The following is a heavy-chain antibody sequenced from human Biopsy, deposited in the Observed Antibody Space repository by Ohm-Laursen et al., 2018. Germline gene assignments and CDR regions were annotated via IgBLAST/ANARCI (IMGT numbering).Heavy chain of an antibody. CDR2: IYYTGNT. J-gene: IGHJ2*01. V-gene: IGHV4-59*01. CDR3: ARDRGFYSDRAVPGYFDL. D-gene: IGHD3-22*01. Sequence: GTLSLTCTASGDSISTYYWSWIRQPPGKGLQWIGYIYYTGNTDYNPSLQSRVTISVDTSKNHFSLRLRSVTPADTAIYYCARDRGFYSDRAVPGYFDLWGRGTLVTVSS. CDR1: GDSISTYY.